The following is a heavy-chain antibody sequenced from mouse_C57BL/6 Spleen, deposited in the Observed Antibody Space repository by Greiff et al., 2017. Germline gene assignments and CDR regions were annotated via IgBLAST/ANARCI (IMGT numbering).Heavy chain of an antibody. CDR3: ARRITTVPYYYAMDY. CDR2: INHNYGTT. Sequence: VQLQQSGPELVKPGASVKISCKASGYSFTDYNMNWVKQSNGKSLEWIGVINHNYGTTSYNQKFKGKATLTVDQSSSTAYMQLNSLTSEDSAVYYCARRITTVPYYYAMDYWGQGTSVTVSS. V-gene: IGHV1-39*01. D-gene: IGHD1-1*01. CDR1: GYSFTDYN. J-gene: IGHJ4*01.